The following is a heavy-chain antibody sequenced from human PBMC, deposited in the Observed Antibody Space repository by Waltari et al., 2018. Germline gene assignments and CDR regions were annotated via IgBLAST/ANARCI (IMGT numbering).Heavy chain of an antibody. D-gene: IGHD2-15*01. CDR1: GFAFSSFE. CDR2: IFSGVRTI. J-gene: IGHJ3*02. Sequence: EVQLVESGGGLVQPGGSLRLSCAGSGFAFSSFEMNWVRQAPGKGLEWVSYIFSGVRTISYADSVKGRFTVARDNAKNSLYLQMNSLRAEDTAVYYCARRSGIHAFDIWGQGTMVTVSS. V-gene: IGHV3-48*03. CDR3: ARRSGIHAFDI.